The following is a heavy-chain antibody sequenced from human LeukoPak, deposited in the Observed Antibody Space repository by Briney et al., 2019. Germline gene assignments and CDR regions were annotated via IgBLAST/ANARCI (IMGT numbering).Heavy chain of an antibody. Sequence: SETLSLTCTVSGGSISSSSYYWGWIRQPPGKGLEWIGRIYYSGSTYYNPSLKSRVTISVDTSKNQFSLKLSSVTAADTAVYYCARLPSIAAAGTALSFDYWGQGTLVTVSS. J-gene: IGHJ4*02. V-gene: IGHV4-39*01. CDR1: GGSISSSSYY. CDR3: ARLPSIAAAGTALSFDY. CDR2: IYYSGST. D-gene: IGHD6-13*01.